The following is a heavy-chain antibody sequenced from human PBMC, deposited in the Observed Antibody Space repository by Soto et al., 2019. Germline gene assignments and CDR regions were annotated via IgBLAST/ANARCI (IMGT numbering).Heavy chain of an antibody. J-gene: IGHJ4*02. D-gene: IGHD2-21*01. CDR1: GFTFSNAY. CDR3: STYIAMKTQTEYYFDY. Sequence: EVQLVESGGGLVKPGESLRLSCAASGFTFSNAYMNWVRQAPGKGLEWVGRIKSNTDGGTTDYAAPVKGRLTISRDDSKNTLYLQMNSLKTEDTAVYYCSTYIAMKTQTEYYFDYCGQGTLVTVSS. CDR2: IKSNTDGGTT. V-gene: IGHV3-15*07.